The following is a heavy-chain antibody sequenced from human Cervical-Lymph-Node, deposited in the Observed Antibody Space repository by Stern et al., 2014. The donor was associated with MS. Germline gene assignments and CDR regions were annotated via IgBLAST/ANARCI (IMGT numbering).Heavy chain of an antibody. CDR1: GYSFTRDW. D-gene: IGHD6-19*01. V-gene: IGHV5-51*03. CDR2: ISLGDSET. Sequence: EVQLVQSGAEVKKPGESLKISCKGSGYSFTRDWIGWVRQTPGKGLEWMGIISLGDSETRYSPSFQGQVTISADKSISTAYLQWSSLKASDTAMYYCARLPDSGGWYGIWYFDLWGRGTLVTVSS. CDR3: ARLPDSGGWYGIWYFDL. J-gene: IGHJ2*01.